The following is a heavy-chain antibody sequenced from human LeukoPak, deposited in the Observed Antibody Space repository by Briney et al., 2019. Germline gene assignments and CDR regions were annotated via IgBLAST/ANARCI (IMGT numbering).Heavy chain of an antibody. D-gene: IGHD3-10*01. J-gene: IGHJ5*02. CDR3: AKGLLWFGELGPYNWIDP. CDR2: ISGSGGST. Sequence: GGSLRLSCAASGFTFSSYAMSWVRQAPGKGLEWVSAISGSGGSTYYADSVKGRFTISRDNSKNTLYLQMNSLRAEDTAVYYCAKGLLWFGELGPYNWIDPWGQGTLVTVSS. V-gene: IGHV3-23*01. CDR1: GFTFSSYA.